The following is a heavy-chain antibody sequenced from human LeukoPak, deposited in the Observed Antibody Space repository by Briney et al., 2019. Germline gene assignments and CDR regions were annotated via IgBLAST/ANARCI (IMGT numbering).Heavy chain of an antibody. CDR1: GFTFSRNG. D-gene: IGHD6-13*01. V-gene: IGHV3-23*01. Sequence: GGSLRLSCAASGFTFSRNGMTWVRQAPGKGLEWVSAISGSGGNTYYADSVKGRFTISRDNSKNTLYLQMNSLRAEDTAVYYCARVGQQLVRYYYYYMDVWGKGTTVTVSS. CDR2: ISGSGGNT. CDR3: ARVGQQLVRYYYYYMDV. J-gene: IGHJ6*03.